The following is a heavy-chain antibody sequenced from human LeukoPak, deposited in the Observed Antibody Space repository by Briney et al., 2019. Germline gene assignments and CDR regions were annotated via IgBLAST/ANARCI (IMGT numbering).Heavy chain of an antibody. CDR2: IWFDGSNK. Sequence: GSLRLSCAVFGFTFSSYGMHWVRQAPGEGLEWVAVIWFDGSNKLYADSVKGRFTISRDNSKNTLSLQMNSLRAEDTAVYYCAREILVPAAIGAHGFDYWGQGILVTVSS. J-gene: IGHJ4*02. V-gene: IGHV3-33*08. D-gene: IGHD2-2*01. CDR3: AREILVPAAIGAHGFDY. CDR1: GFTFSSYG.